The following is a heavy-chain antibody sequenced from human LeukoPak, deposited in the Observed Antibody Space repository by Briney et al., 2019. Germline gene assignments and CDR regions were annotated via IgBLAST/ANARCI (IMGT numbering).Heavy chain of an antibody. CDR2: INPNSGGT. D-gene: IGHD3-22*01. Sequence: GASVKVSCKASGYTFTGYYMHWVRQAPGQGLEWMGWINPNSGGTNYAQKFQGRVTMTRNTSISTAYMELSSLRSEDTAVYYCARDPRSKGRSSGYKSWGQGTLVTVSS. V-gene: IGHV1-2*02. CDR1: GYTFTGYY. J-gene: IGHJ5*02. CDR3: ARDPRSKGRSSGYKS.